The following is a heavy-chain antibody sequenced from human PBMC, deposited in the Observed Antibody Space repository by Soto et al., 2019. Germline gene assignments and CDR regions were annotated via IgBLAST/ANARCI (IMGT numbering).Heavy chain of an antibody. J-gene: IGHJ4*02. CDR1: GYTFTSYG. CDR3: ARFVLNYYDSSGWYYFDY. Sequence: QVQLVQSGAEVKKPGASVKVSCKASGYTFTSYGISWVRQAPGQGLEWMGGISAYNGNTNYAQKLQGRVTMTTDSSTSTAYMELRSLRSDDTAVYYCARFVLNYYDSSGWYYFDYWGQGTLVTVSS. CDR2: ISAYNGNT. V-gene: IGHV1-18*04. D-gene: IGHD3-22*01.